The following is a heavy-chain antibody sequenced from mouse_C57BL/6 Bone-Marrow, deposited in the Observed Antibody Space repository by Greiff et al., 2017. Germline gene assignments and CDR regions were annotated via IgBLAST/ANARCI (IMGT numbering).Heavy chain of an antibody. Sequence: EVMLVESGGDLVKPGGSLKLSCAASGFTFSSYGMSWVRQTPDKRLEWVATISSGGSYTYYPDSVKGRFTISRDNAKNTLYLQMSSMKSEDTAMYCCARRGRRGYFDVWGTGTTVTVSS. D-gene: IGHD1-1*01. CDR3: ARRGRRGYFDV. CDR1: GFTFSSYG. CDR2: ISSGGSYT. V-gene: IGHV5-6*02. J-gene: IGHJ1*03.